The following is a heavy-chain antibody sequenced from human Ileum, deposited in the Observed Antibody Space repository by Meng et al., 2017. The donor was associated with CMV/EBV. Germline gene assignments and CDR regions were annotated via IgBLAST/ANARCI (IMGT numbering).Heavy chain of an antibody. D-gene: IGHD3-16*01. CDR2: IGTAGDT. Sequence: GESLKISCAASGFTFSSYDMHWVRQATGKGLEWVSAIGTAGDTYYPGSVKGRFTISREHAKNSLYLQMNSLRAGDTAVYYCARDGGLGAFDIWGQGTMVTVSS. J-gene: IGHJ3*02. V-gene: IGHV3-13*01. CDR1: GFTFSSYD. CDR3: ARDGGLGAFDI.